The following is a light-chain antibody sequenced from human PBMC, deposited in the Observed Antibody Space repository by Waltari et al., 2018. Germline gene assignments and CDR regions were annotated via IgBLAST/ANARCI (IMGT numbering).Light chain of an antibody. Sequence: QSALTQPASVSGSPGQSITISCTGTSSDVGGYNYVSWYQQNPGKAPKLIIYDVSNLPSGVSNPFSGAKSGNTASLTISGLQAEDEADYYCSSYTSSSTLVFGGGTKLTVL. J-gene: IGLJ2*01. V-gene: IGLV2-14*03. CDR1: SSDVGGYNY. CDR3: SSYTSSSTLV. CDR2: DVS.